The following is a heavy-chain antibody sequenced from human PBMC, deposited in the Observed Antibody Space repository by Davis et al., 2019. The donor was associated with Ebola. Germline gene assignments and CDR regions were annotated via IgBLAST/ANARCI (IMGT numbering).Heavy chain of an antibody. CDR1: GGSFSGYY. J-gene: IGHJ4*02. Sequence: MPSETLSLTCAVYGGSFSGYYWSWIRQPPGKGLEWIGEINHSGSTNYNPSLKSRVTISVDTSKNQFPLKLSTVTAADTAVYYCARGSYYYDSSGYYYGGNFDYWGQGTLVTVSS. D-gene: IGHD3-22*01. CDR3: ARGSYYYDSSGYYYGGNFDY. V-gene: IGHV4-34*01. CDR2: INHSGST.